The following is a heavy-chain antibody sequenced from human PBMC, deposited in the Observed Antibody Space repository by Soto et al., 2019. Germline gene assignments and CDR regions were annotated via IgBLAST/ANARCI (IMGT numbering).Heavy chain of an antibody. CDR2: VYSSGGT. CDR1: GGSMSGFY. CDR3: ARGQRFSDWFDP. D-gene: IGHD3-3*01. V-gene: IGHV4-4*07. Sequence: XGTLSLTCTVSGGSMSGFYWTWIRQPAGKGLEWIGRVYSSGGTHYSPSLKSRVTISLDTSKNQFSLRLLSVTDADTAVYFCARGQRFSDWFDPWGQGTLVTVSS. J-gene: IGHJ5*02.